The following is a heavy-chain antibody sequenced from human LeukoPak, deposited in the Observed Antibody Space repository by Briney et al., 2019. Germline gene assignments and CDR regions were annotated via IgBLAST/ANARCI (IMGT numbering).Heavy chain of an antibody. CDR1: GYSLSEIS. D-gene: IGHD2-15*01. J-gene: IGHJ3*02. CDR3: ASGNEVTLDGFAI. Sequence: ASVKVSCKVSGYSLSEISVHWIRQVPGRGLEWMGSFETEDGEPLYAQKFQGRVTMTEDTSTDTAYMELSSLRSEDTAMYYCASGNEVTLDGFAIWGQGTMVTVSS. V-gene: IGHV1-24*01. CDR2: FETEDGEP.